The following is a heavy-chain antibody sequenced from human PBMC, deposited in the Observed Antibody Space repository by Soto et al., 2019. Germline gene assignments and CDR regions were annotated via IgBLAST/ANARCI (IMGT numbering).Heavy chain of an antibody. D-gene: IGHD3-9*01. CDR2: ISAYNGNT. CDR1: GYTFTSYG. J-gene: IGHJ4*02. V-gene: IGHV1-18*01. CDR3: ARVPYDILTGYYKGYFDY. Sequence: ASVKVSCKASGYTFTSYGISWVRQAPGRGLEWMGWISAYNGNTNYAQKLQGRVTMTTDTSTSTAYMELRSLRSDDTAVYYCARVPYDILTGYYKGYFDYWGQGTLVTVSS.